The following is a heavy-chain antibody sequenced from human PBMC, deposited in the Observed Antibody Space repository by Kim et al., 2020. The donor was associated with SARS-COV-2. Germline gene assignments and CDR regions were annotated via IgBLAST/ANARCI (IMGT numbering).Heavy chain of an antibody. Sequence: GGSLRLSCAASGFTFSNYAMSWVRQAPGKGLEWVSVIYSGGSSTYYADSVKGRFTISRDNSKNTLYLQMNSLRAEDTAVYYCALGRQWLGTDPPKFDYWGQGTLGTVSS. J-gene: IGHJ4*02. D-gene: IGHD6-19*01. CDR1: GFTFSNYA. V-gene: IGHV3-23*03. CDR2: IYSGGSST. CDR3: ALGRQWLGTDPPKFDY.